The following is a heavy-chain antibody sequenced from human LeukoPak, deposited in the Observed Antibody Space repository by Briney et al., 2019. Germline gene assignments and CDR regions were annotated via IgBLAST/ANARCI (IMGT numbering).Heavy chain of an antibody. V-gene: IGHV3-23*01. CDR2: ISGSGGST. CDR1: GFTFSSYA. J-gene: IGHJ4*02. CDR3: AKDVGSSSWKPPAGD. Sequence: GGSLRLSCAASGFTFSSYAMSWVRQAPGKGLEWVSAISGSGGSTYYADSVKGRFTISRDNSKNTLYLQMNSLRAEDTAVYYCAKDVGSSSWKPPAGDWGQGTLVTVSS. D-gene: IGHD6-13*01.